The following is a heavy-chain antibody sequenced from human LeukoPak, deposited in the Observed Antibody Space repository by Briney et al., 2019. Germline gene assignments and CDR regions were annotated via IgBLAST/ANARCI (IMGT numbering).Heavy chain of an antibody. J-gene: IGHJ3*02. CDR2: IRYDGTSK. CDR1: GFSFTYYG. CDR3: AKGLHSSSWNDAFDI. V-gene: IGHV3-30*02. D-gene: IGHD6-13*01. Sequence: AGGSLRLSCGASGFSFTYYGMHWARQAPGKGLDWVAFIRYDGTSKDYADSVKGRFTISRDNSENKVYLQMNSLRVEDTALYYCAKGLHSSSWNDAFDIWGQGTMVTVSS.